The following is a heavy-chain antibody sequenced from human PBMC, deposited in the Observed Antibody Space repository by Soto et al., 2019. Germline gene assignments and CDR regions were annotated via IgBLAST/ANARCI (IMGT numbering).Heavy chain of an antibody. CDR1: GFNFMDSA. V-gene: IGHV3-73*01. J-gene: IGHJ4*02. CDR3: TARGGDSLQDI. D-gene: IGHD4-17*01. CDR2: IRGRSKKFAT. Sequence: EVQLVESGGGLVHPGGSLKVPCAGLGFNFMDSALHGVRQPPGKGREWIGRIRGRSKKFATSYATSVRGRFSLSRDVSRNTAYLQMNSLRDDDTGVYFCTARGGDSLQDIWGQGTLVTVSS.